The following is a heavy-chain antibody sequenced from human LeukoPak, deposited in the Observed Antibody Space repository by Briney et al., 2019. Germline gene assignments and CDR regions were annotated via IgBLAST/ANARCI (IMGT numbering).Heavy chain of an antibody. CDR2: INPNSGGT. V-gene: IGHV1-2*04. Sequence: ASVKVSCKASGYTFTGYYMHWVRQAPGQGLEWMGRINPNSGGTNYAQKFQGWVTMTRDTSISTAYMELSRLRSDDTAVYYCARGSPRGNGLNFDYWGQGTLVTVSS. D-gene: IGHD2-8*01. CDR3: ARGSPRGNGLNFDY. J-gene: IGHJ4*02. CDR1: GYTFTGYY.